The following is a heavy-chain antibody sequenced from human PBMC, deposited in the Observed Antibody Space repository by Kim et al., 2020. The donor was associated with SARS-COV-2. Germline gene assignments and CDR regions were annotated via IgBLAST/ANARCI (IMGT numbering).Heavy chain of an antibody. CDR1: GYTFTDYF. V-gene: IGHV1-2*06. CDR3: ARGVEGSANNWFDP. J-gene: IGHJ5*02. Sequence: ASVKVSCKPSGYTFTDYFLHWVRQAPGQGLEWMGRINPNSGATAYAQRFQGRVSMTSDTSISTAYMDLSGLTSDDTAVYYCARGVEGSANNWFDPWGQGT. D-gene: IGHD3-10*01. CDR2: INPNSGAT.